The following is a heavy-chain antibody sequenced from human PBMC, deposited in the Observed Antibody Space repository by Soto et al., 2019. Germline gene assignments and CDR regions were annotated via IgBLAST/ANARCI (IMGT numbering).Heavy chain of an antibody. D-gene: IGHD3-3*01. CDR3: AKSGSITIFGVVLKYWYFDL. J-gene: IGHJ2*01. CDR2: VSGSDGST. V-gene: IGHV3-23*01. CDR1: GFTFSSYA. Sequence: VQLLETGGGFVQPGGSLRLSCEASGFTFSSYAMSWVRQAPGKGLEWVSGVSGSDGSTYFADSVKGRFTISRDNFKNTLYLHLNSLRAEDTAVYYCAKSGSITIFGVVLKYWYFDLWGRGTLVTVSS.